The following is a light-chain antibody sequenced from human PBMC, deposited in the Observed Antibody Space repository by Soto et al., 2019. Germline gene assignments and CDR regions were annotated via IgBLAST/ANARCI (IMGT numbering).Light chain of an antibody. Sequence: QSALTQPPSVSAAPGQKVTISCSGSSSNIGGNSVYWYQQLPGTAPKLLIYRNNQRPSGVPDRFSGSKSGTSASLAISGLRSDDEADYFCATWDDSLNGFYVFGTGTKVTVL. CDR3: ATWDDSLNGFYV. J-gene: IGLJ1*01. CDR2: RNN. V-gene: IGLV1-47*01. CDR1: SSNIGGNS.